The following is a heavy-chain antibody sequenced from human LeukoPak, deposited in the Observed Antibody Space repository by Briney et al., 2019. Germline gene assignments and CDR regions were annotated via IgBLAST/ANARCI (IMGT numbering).Heavy chain of an antibody. J-gene: IGHJ6*02. CDR2: ISASANSP. CDR3: ARDPRSGGSWSWVYYYYYYGMDV. Sequence: GGSLRLSCAAFGITFSSYAMSWVRQAPGKGLEWVSTISASANSPYYADSVKGRFTIPRDNAKNSLYLQMNSLRAEDTAVYYCARDPRSGGSWSWVYYYYYYGMDVWGQGTTVTVSS. D-gene: IGHD2-15*01. CDR1: GITFSSYA. V-gene: IGHV3-23*01.